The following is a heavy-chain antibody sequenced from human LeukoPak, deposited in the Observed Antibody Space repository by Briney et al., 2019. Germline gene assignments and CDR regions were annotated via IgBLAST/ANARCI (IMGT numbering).Heavy chain of an antibody. V-gene: IGHV3-53*01. Sequence: GGSLRLSCTGSGFTVSSSYMSCVRRAPGKGLEWVSLIYSEGTTYYADSEKGRFTISRDTSKNTLYLQMNSLRADDTAVYYCARESRLRRENYYYGLDVWGQGTTVTVSS. D-gene: IGHD1-26*01. CDR1: GFTVSSSY. CDR3: ARESRLRRENYYYGLDV. J-gene: IGHJ6*02. CDR2: IYSEGTT.